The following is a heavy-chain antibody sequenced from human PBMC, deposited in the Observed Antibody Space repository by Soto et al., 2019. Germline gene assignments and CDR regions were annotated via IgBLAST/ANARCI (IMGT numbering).Heavy chain of an antibody. V-gene: IGHV5-51*01. CDR2: IYVGDSET. D-gene: IGHD6-19*01. Sequence: GESLKISCKGSGYSFSSYWIGWVRQMPGKGLEWMGIIYVGDSETRYSPSFQDQVTMSVDKSISTAYLHYSSLKASDTAMYHCARRLAVAGAFDIWGQGTMVTVSS. CDR1: GYSFSSYW. J-gene: IGHJ3*02. CDR3: ARRLAVAGAFDI.